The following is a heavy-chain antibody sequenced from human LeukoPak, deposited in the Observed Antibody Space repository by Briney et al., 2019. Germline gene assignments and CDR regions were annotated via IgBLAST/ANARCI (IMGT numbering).Heavy chain of an antibody. Sequence: GGSLRLSCAASGFTFSSYGMHWVRQAPGKGLEWVAVISYDGSNKYYADSVKGRFTISRDNSKNTLYLQMNSLRAEDTAVYYCAKDRAVPAAQYYYYYYGMDVWGQGTTVTVSS. J-gene: IGHJ6*02. D-gene: IGHD2-2*01. V-gene: IGHV3-30*18. CDR1: GFTFSSYG. CDR3: AKDRAVPAAQYYYYYYGMDV. CDR2: ISYDGSNK.